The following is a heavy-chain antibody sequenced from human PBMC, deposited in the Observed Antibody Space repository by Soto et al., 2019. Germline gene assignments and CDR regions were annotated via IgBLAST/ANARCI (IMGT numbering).Heavy chain of an antibody. V-gene: IGHV3-48*02. D-gene: IGHD6-19*01. CDR3: ARAVEGHFDY. CDR1: GFTFSIYS. J-gene: IGHJ4*02. CDR2: ITRDTLTI. Sequence: EVQLVESGGGLVQPGGSLRLSCAASGFTFSIYSMNWVRQAPGKGLEWFSSITRDTLTIKYTDSVKGRFTISRDNAKNSLYLQMNSLSDEDTAVYFCARAVEGHFDYWGQGTVVTFSS.